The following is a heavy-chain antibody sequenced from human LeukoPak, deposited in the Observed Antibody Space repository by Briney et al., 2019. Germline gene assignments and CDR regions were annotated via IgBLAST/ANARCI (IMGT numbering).Heavy chain of an antibody. Sequence: SVKVSCKASGGTFSSCAISWVRQAPGQGLEWMGGIIPIFGTANYAQKFQGRVTITADESTSTAYMELSSLRSEDTAVYYCASLEVVVPAAISYYYYYMDVWGKGTTVTVSS. J-gene: IGHJ6*03. CDR2: IIPIFGTA. CDR1: GGTFSSCA. CDR3: ASLEVVVPAAISYYYYYMDV. D-gene: IGHD2-2*02. V-gene: IGHV1-69*13.